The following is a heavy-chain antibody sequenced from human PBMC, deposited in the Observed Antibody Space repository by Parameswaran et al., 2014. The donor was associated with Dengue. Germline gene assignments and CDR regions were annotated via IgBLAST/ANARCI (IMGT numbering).Heavy chain of an antibody. CDR3: ARLRDCSSTSC. J-gene: IGHJ6*02. D-gene: IGHD2-2*01. CDR1: GFTVSSNY. V-gene: IGHV3-53*01. Sequence: GSLRLSCAASGFTVSSNYMSWVRQAPGKGLEWVSVIYSGGTTYYADSVKGRFTISRDNSKNTLYLQMNSLRAEDTAVYYCARLRDCSSTSCWGQGTTVTVSS. CDR2: IYSGGTT.